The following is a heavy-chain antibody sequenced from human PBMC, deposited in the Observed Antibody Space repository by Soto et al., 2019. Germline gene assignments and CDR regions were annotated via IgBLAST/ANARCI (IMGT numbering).Heavy chain of an antibody. Sequence: GASVKVSCKASGYTFTSYDINWVRQATGQGLEWVGWMNPNSGNTGYAQKFQGRVTMTRNTSISTAYMELSSLRSEDTAVYYCARGRTWSGPSYYYYYMDVWGKGTTVTVSS. CDR3: ARGRTWSGPSYYYYYMDV. V-gene: IGHV1-8*01. CDR1: GYTFTSYD. CDR2: MNPNSGNT. J-gene: IGHJ6*03. D-gene: IGHD3-3*01.